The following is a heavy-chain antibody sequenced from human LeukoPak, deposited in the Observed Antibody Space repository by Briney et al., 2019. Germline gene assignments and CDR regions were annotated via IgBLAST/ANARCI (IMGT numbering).Heavy chain of an antibody. CDR1: GGSISSYY. V-gene: IGHV4-59*12. J-gene: IGHJ3*02. Sequence: SETLSLTCTVSGGSISSYYWSWIRQPPGKGLEWIGYIYYSGSTNYNPSLKSRVTISVKTSKNQFSLKLSSVTAADTAVYYCARDVPTYYYDSSGYDAFDIWGQGTMVTVSS. CDR2: IYYSGST. CDR3: ARDVPTYYYDSSGYDAFDI. D-gene: IGHD3-22*01.